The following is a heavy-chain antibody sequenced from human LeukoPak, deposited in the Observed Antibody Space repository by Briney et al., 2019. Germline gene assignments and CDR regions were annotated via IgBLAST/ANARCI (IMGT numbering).Heavy chain of an antibody. Sequence: SETLSLTCTVSGGSISSYYWSWIRQPPGKGLEWIGYMYNSGSTNYNPSLKSRVTISIDTSKNQFSLKLSSVTAADTAVYYCARWCSGGSCSWGYYYGMDVWGQGTTVTASS. CDR1: GGSISSYY. CDR3: ARWCSGGSCSWGYYYGMDV. CDR2: MYNSGST. J-gene: IGHJ6*02. V-gene: IGHV4-59*01. D-gene: IGHD2-15*01.